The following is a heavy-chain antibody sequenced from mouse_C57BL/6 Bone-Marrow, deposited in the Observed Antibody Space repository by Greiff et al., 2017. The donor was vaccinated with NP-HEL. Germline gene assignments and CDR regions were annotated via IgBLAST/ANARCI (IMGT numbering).Heavy chain of an antibody. D-gene: IGHD2-3*01. V-gene: IGHV1-26*01. Sequence: EVQLQQSGPELVKPGASVKISCKASGYTFTDYYMNWVKQSHGKSLEWIGDINPNNGGTSYNQKFKGKATLTVDKSSSTAYMELRSLTSEDSAVYYCARWLLLDFDYWGQGTTLTVSS. CDR2: INPNNGGT. J-gene: IGHJ2*01. CDR1: GYTFTDYY. CDR3: ARWLLLDFDY.